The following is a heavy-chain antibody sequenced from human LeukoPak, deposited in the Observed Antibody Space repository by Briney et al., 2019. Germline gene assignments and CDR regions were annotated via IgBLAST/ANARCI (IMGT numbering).Heavy chain of an antibody. D-gene: IGHD3-3*01. V-gene: IGHV4-39*01. CDR1: GGSISSRSYY. CDR2: IYYSGST. J-gene: IGHJ5*02. CDR3: ARGREPLRGGSTLRFLELNWFDP. Sequence: SETLSLTCTVSGGSISSRSYYWGWIRQPPGKGLEWIGIIYYSGSTYSNPSLRSRVTISVDTSKNQFSLQLNSVTPEDTAVYYCARGREPLRGGSTLRFLELNWFDPWGQGTLVTVSS.